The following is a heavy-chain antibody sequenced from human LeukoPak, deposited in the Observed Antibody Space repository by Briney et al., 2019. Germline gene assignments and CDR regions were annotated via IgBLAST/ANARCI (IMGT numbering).Heavy chain of an antibody. D-gene: IGHD1-7*01. J-gene: IGHJ5*02. Sequence: SETLSLTCTVSGGSISSSSYYWGWIRPPPGKGLEWMGSIYYSGSTYYNPSLKSRVTISVDTSKNHFSLKLGSVTAADTAVYYSARVALELRLAFGNWFDPWGQGTLVTVSS. CDR2: IYYSGST. CDR3: ARVALELRLAFGNWFDP. V-gene: IGHV4-39*02. CDR1: GGSISSSSYY.